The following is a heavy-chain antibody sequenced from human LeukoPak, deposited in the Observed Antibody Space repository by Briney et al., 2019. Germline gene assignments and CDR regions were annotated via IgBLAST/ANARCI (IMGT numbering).Heavy chain of an antibody. CDR1: GYTFTGYY. D-gene: IGHD6-19*01. CDR3: ARDPQGAVAGTFLDY. Sequence: ASVKVSCKASGYTFTGYYMHWARQAPGQGLEWMGWINPDSGGTNYAQKFQGRVTMTWDTSISTAYMELSRLRSDDTAVYYCARDPQGAVAGTFLDYWGQGTLVTVSS. V-gene: IGHV1-2*02. CDR2: INPDSGGT. J-gene: IGHJ4*02.